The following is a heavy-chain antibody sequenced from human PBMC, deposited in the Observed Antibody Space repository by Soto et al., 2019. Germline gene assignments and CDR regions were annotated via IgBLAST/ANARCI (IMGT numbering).Heavy chain of an antibody. CDR1: GFTFSIYA. CDR2: ISGSGGRT. D-gene: IGHD4-4*01. V-gene: IGHV3-23*01. CDR3: AKDAHYDYRTLDN. J-gene: IGHJ4*02. Sequence: PGGSLRLSCAASGFTFSIYAMNWVRQAPGKGLEWVSAISGSGGRTYYADSVKGRFTISRDNSKNTLYLQMNSLRAEDSAVYYCAKDAHYDYRTLDNWGQGTLVTVSS.